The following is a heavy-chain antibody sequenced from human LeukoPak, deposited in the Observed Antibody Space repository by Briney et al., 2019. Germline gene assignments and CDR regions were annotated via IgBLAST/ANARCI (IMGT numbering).Heavy chain of an antibody. Sequence: SETLSLTCAVYGRSFSGYYGSWIRQTPGRGLEWMGEIKHRGRTTFNPSLKSRVSMSVDTSKNQFCLNLTSLTAADTAVYYCARAASLWFGELSTPSKFDSWGQGTLVTVSS. D-gene: IGHD3-10*01. J-gene: IGHJ4*02. CDR3: ARAASLWFGELSTPSKFDS. V-gene: IGHV4-34*01. CDR1: GRSFSGYY. CDR2: IKHRGRT.